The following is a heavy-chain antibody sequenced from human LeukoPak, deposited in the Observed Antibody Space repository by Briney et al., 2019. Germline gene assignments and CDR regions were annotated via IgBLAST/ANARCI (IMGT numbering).Heavy chain of an antibody. D-gene: IGHD6-13*01. CDR1: GFTFRSYG. V-gene: IGHV3-30*18. Sequence: PGGSLRLSCAASGFTFRSYGMHWVRQAPGKGLEWVAVISYDGSNKYYADSVKGRFTISRDNSKNTLYLQMNSLRAEDTAVYYCAKDIAAAGIYYFDYWGQGTLVTVSS. CDR3: AKDIAAAGIYYFDY. J-gene: IGHJ4*02. CDR2: ISYDGSNK.